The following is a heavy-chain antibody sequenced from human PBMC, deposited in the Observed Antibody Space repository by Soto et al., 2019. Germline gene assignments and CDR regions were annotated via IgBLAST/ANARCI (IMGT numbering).Heavy chain of an antibody. J-gene: IGHJ4*02. Sequence: ASVKVSCKASGYTFTSYAMHWVRQAPGQRLEWMGWINAGNGNTKYSQKFQGRVTITRDTSASTVYMELSSLRSEDTAVYYCARSIQLWYPLDFDYWGQGTLVTVSS. CDR1: GYTFTSYA. D-gene: IGHD5-18*01. V-gene: IGHV1-3*01. CDR2: INAGNGNT. CDR3: ARSIQLWYPLDFDY.